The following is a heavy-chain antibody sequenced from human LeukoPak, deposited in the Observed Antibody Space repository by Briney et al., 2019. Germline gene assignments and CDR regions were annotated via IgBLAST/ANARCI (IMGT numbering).Heavy chain of an antibody. V-gene: IGHV1-18*01. CDR3: ARWSIPYGMDV. Sequence: ASVKVSCKASGYTFTNYGISWVRQAPGQGLEWTGWINAYNGNTNYAQMLQGRVTMTTDTSTSTAYMELRSLRSDDTAVYHCARWSIPYGMDVWGQGTTVTVSS. J-gene: IGHJ6*02. CDR1: GYTFTNYG. D-gene: IGHD2-21*01. CDR2: INAYNGNT.